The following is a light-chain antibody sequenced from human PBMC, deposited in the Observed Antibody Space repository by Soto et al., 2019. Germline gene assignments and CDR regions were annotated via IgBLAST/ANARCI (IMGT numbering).Light chain of an antibody. J-gene: IGKJ1*01. CDR1: QSVDSNC. Sequence: EIVLTQSPGTLSLSPGERATLSCRTSQSVDSNCLAWYQQKPDRAPRLLIYGASNRATVIPDRFSGSGSGTDFTLTISRLEPEDFAVYYCQQYGSSPQTFGQGTRVEVK. V-gene: IGKV3-20*01. CDR2: GAS. CDR3: QQYGSSPQT.